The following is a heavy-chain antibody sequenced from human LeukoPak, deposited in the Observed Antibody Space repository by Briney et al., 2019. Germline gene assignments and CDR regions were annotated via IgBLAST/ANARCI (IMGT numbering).Heavy chain of an antibody. CDR2: IYHSGST. CDR3: ARVLATQRPYSFVY. CDR1: GGSISSSNW. D-gene: IGHD5-12*01. Sequence: SETLSLTCAVSGGSISSSNWWSWVRQPPGRGLEWIGEIYHSGSTNYNPSLKSRVTISVDKSKNKFSLKLSSVPAADTAVYYCARVLATQRPYSFVYWGEGSLVTVSS. J-gene: IGHJ4*02. V-gene: IGHV4-4*02.